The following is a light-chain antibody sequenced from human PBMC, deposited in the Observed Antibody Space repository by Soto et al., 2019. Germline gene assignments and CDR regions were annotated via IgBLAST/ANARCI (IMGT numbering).Light chain of an antibody. V-gene: IGKV1-5*03. CDR3: QQYNSYLT. CDR2: KAS. Sequence: DIQMTQSPSTLSASVGDRVTITCRASQSINSWLAWYQQKPGKAPKLLVYKASNLENGVPSRFSGSGSGTEFTLTISGLQPDDFATYYCQQYNSYLTFGGGTKVEIK. J-gene: IGKJ4*01. CDR1: QSINSW.